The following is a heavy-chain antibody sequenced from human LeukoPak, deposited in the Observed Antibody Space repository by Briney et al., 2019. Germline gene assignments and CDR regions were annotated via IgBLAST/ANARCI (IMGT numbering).Heavy chain of an antibody. D-gene: IGHD1-26*01. CDR2: INWNGGGT. CDR1: GFTFKDYG. Sequence: GRSLRLSCAATGFTFKDYGMHWVRQPPGKGLEWVSSINWNGGGTDYADSVKGRFTISRDNAKNSLYLQLSSLRPEDTALYYCAKHMRATNTYSFFGLDVWGQGTTVTFSS. J-gene: IGHJ6*02. V-gene: IGHV3-9*01. CDR3: AKHMRATNTYSFFGLDV.